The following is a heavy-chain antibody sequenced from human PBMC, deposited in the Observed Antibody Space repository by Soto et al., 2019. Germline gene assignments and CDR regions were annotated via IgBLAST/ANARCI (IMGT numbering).Heavy chain of an antibody. Sequence: GSLRLSCAASGFTFRTYAMSWVRLAPGKGLEWVSGISGSGGSTFFADSVKGRFTISRDNSKNTVYLQMNSLRADDTAVYYCAKADAGMITGFGIVMDVWGQGTTVTVSS. CDR3: AKADAGMITGFGIVMDV. CDR1: GFTFRTYA. CDR2: ISGSGGST. V-gene: IGHV3-23*01. J-gene: IGHJ6*02. D-gene: IGHD3-16*01.